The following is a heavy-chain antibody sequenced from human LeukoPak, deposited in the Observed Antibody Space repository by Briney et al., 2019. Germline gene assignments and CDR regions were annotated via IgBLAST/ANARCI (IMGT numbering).Heavy chain of an antibody. CDR1: GGSISSSSYY. Sequence: SETLSLTCTVSGGSISSSSYYWGWIRQPPGKGLEWIGSIYYSGSTYYNPSLKSRVTISVDTSKNQFSLKLSSVTAADTAVYYCARHLQYSSSSGVRDNWFDPWGQGTLVTVSS. V-gene: IGHV4-39*01. CDR2: IYYSGST. D-gene: IGHD6-6*01. CDR3: ARHLQYSSSSGVRDNWFDP. J-gene: IGHJ5*02.